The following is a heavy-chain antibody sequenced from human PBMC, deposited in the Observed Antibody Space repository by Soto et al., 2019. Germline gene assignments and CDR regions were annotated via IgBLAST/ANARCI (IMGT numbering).Heavy chain of an antibody. V-gene: IGHV4-39*01. D-gene: IGHD4-17*01. J-gene: IGHJ4*02. CDR2: IYYSGST. Sequence: SETLSLTCTVSGGSISSSSYYWGWLRHPPGKGREWIGSIYYSGSTYYNPSLKSRVTISVDTSKNQFSLKLSSVTAADTAVYYCARQAPDYGDYGFDYWGQGTLVTVSS. CDR1: GGSISSSSYY. CDR3: ARQAPDYGDYGFDY.